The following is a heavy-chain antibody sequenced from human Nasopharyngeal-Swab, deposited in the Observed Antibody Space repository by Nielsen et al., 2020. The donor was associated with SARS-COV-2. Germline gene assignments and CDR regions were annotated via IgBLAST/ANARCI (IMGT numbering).Heavy chain of an antibody. Sequence: ASVKVSCKASGYTFTSYDINWVRQATGQGLEWMGWMNPNSGNTGYAQKFQGRVTMTRNTSISTAYMELSSLRSEDTAVYYCARGPLRYYDILTGYYMGYYYYYMDVWGKGTTVTVSS. D-gene: IGHD3-9*01. J-gene: IGHJ6*03. CDR3: ARGPLRYYDILTGYYMGYYYYYMDV. CDR1: GYTFTSYD. V-gene: IGHV1-8*01. CDR2: MNPNSGNT.